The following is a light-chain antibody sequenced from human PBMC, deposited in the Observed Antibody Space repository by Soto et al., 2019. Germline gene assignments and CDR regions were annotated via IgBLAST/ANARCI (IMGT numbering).Light chain of an antibody. V-gene: IGKV3-20*01. CDR1: QSVTNSF. CDR3: QQYVSSPWA. J-gene: IGKJ1*01. Sequence: EIVLTQSPGTLYLSPGERATLSCRASQSVTNSFLAWYQQKPGQAPRLLIYGAPRRATGIPDRFTGSGSGTDFTLTISRLEPEDFAVYYCQQYVSSPWAFGQGTKVDIK. CDR2: GAP.